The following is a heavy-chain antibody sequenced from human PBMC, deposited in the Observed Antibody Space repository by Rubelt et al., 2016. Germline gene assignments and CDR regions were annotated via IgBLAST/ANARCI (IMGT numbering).Heavy chain of an antibody. CDR2: INAGNGNT. CDR3: ARGYCSGGSCYYFDY. J-gene: IGHJ4*02. D-gene: IGHD2-15*01. V-gene: IGHV1-3*01. Sequence: QVQLVQSGAEVKKPGASVKVSCKASGYTFTSYAMHWVRQAPGQRLEWMGWINAGNGNTKYSQKFQGRVTITRDTAASTAYMELSSLGSEDTAVYYCARGYCSGGSCYYFDYWGQGTLVTVSS. CDR1: GYTFTSYA.